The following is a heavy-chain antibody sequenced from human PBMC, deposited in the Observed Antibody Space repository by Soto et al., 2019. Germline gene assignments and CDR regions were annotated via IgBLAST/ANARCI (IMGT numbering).Heavy chain of an antibody. D-gene: IGHD3-10*01. CDR1: GYSCTSYW. J-gene: IGHJ6*02. V-gene: IGHV5-51*01. CDR2: IYPGDSDT. CDR3: ARGANSYYGSGIGGMDV. Sequence: ESLKICCKGAGYSCTSYWIGWVRQIPGKGLEWMGIIYPGDSDTRYSPSFQGQVTISADKSISTAYLQWSSLKASDTAMYYCARGANSYYGSGIGGMDVWGQGTTVTVSS.